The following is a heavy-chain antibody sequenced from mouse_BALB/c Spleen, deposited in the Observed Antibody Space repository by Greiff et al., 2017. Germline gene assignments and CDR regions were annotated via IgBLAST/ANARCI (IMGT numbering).Heavy chain of an antibody. D-gene: IGHD2-4*01. V-gene: IGHV1-7*01. J-gene: IGHJ2*01. CDR3: WLITTYYFDY. CDR1: GYTFTSYW. Sequence: QVQLKESGAELAKPGASVKMSCKASGYTFTSYWMHWVKQRPGQGLEWIGYINPSTGYTEYNQKFKDKATLTADKSSSTAYMQLSSLTSEDSAVYYCWLITTYYFDYWGQGTTLTVSS. CDR2: INPSTGYT.